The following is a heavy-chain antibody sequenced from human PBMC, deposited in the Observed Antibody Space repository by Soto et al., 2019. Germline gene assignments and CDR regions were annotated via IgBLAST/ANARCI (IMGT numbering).Heavy chain of an antibody. J-gene: IGHJ2*01. V-gene: IGHV1-69*06. CDR1: GNAFSSDA. CDR3: ARGGALSASWY. Sequence: SVKVSCKSSGNAFSSDAITWVRHAPGQGLEWMGGIITVFDNQTYARRFQDRVTITADKAPNTSYMELRSLRSEDTAVYYCARGGALSASWYGGR. CDR2: IITVFDNQ. D-gene: IGHD6-13*01.